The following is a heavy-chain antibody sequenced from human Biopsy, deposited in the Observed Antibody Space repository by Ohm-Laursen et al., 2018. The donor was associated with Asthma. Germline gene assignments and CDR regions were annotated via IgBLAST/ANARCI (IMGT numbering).Heavy chain of an antibody. J-gene: IGHJ4*02. CDR1: GYIFTSYW. CDR3: ARLAYGSGSFFDF. D-gene: IGHD3-10*01. CDR2: IFPGDSAT. V-gene: IGHV5-51*01. Sequence: ESLRISCKVSGYIFTSYWIGWVRQMPGKGLEWMGIIFPGDSATIYSPSFQGQVTISADKSISTSYLQWSSLKASDPAIYYCARLAYGSGSFFDFWGQGTLVTVAS.